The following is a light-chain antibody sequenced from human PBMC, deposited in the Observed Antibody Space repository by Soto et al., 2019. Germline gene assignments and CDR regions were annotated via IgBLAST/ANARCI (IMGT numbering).Light chain of an antibody. V-gene: IGKV1-5*03. CDR1: QRVDRW. CDR3: QQYNSYSRT. J-gene: IGKJ1*01. Sequence: DIQMTQSPSTLSASVGDRVTITCRASQRVDRWLAWYQQKPGQAPKLLIYKASSLESGVPSRFSGSGSGTEFTLTISSLQPDDFATYYCQQYNSYSRTFGQGTKVDNK. CDR2: KAS.